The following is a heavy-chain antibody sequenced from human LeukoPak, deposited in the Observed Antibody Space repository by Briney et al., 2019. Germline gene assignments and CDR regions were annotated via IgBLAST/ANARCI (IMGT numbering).Heavy chain of an antibody. CDR2: IYYSGSTYYN. CDR1: GGSISSSSYY. Sequence: MSSETLSLTCTVSGGSISSSSYYWGWIRQPPGKGLEWIGSIYYSGSTYYNYYNPSLKNRVTISVDTSKNQFSLKLSSVTAADTAVYYCATRYYYDSSGYSSTGDAFDVWGQGTVVTVSS. CDR3: ATRYYYDSSGYSSTGDAFDV. D-gene: IGHD3-22*01. J-gene: IGHJ3*01. V-gene: IGHV4-39*07.